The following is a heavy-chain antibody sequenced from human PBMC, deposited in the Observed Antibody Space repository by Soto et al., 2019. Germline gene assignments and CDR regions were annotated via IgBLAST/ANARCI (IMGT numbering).Heavy chain of an antibody. Sequence: EVQLVESGGGLVKPGGSLRLSCAASGFTFSSYSMNWVRQAPGKGLEWVSSIGSGSTNIYYTDSVKGRFTISRDNAKVSLYLQMNSLRAEDTAVYYCAGGVIGGRDWYFASGAVAPWSLSPQ. V-gene: IGHV3-21*01. CDR1: GFTFSSYS. CDR3: AGGVIGGRDWYFAS. J-gene: IGHJ2*01. D-gene: IGHD3-16*02. CDR2: IGSGSTNI.